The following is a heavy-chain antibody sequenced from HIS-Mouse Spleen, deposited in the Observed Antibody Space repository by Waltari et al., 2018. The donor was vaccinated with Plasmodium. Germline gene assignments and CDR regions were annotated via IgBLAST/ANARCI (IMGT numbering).Heavy chain of an antibody. V-gene: IGHV4-4*07. CDR1: GGSISSYY. D-gene: IGHD6-19*01. CDR2: IYTSGST. Sequence: VSGGSISSYYWSWIRQPAGKGLEWIGRIYTSGSTNYNPSLKSRVTMSVDTSKNQFSLKLSSVTAADTAVYYCARARYSSGWNYYYYYYGMDVWGQGTTVTVSS. CDR3: ARARYSSGWNYYYYYYGMDV. J-gene: IGHJ6*02.